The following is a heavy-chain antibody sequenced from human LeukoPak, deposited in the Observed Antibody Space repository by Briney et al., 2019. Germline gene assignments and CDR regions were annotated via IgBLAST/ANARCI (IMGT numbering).Heavy chain of an antibody. CDR1: GFTFSSYW. D-gene: IGHD1-26*01. Sequence: SGGSLRLSCAASGFTFSSYWMSWVRQAPGKGLEWLSHISRGGDTIYYADSVKGRFTISSDSANNSLYLQMNNLRAEDTAVYYCARGRLLRLTYFFDSWGQGTLVTVSS. CDR2: ISRGGDTI. CDR3: ARGRLLRLTYFFDS. V-gene: IGHV3-48*04. J-gene: IGHJ4*02.